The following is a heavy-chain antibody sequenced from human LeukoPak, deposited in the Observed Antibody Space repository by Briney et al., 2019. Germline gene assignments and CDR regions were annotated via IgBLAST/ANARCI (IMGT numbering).Heavy chain of an antibody. J-gene: IGHJ4*02. D-gene: IGHD3-16*01. CDR1: GGTFSSYA. CDR2: IIPIFGTA. CDR3: ARGRPYYDYVWGSYDFDY. Sequence: SVKVSCKASGGTFSSYAISWVRQAPGQGLEWRGGIIPIFGTANYAQKFQGRVTITADKSTSTAYMELSSLRSEDTAVYYCARGRPYYDYVWGSYDFDYWGQGTLVTVSS. V-gene: IGHV1-69*06.